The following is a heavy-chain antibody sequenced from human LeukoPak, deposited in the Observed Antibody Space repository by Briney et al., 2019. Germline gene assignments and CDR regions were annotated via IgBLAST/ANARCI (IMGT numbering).Heavy chain of an antibody. CDR1: GYTFTSYD. D-gene: IGHD6-13*01. J-gene: IGHJ3*02. CDR2: INPISGYT. Sequence: ASVKVSCKASGYTFTSYDINWVRQATGQGLEWMGWINPISGYTGYAQKFQGRVTMTGNTSISTAYMELSSLRSEDAAVYYCASGNRLYTSSWSSLAFDIWGQGTMVTVSS. CDR3: ASGNRLYTSSWSSLAFDI. V-gene: IGHV1-8*01.